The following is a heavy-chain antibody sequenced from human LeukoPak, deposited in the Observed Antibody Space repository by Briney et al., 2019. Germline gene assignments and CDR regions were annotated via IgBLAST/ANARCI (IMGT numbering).Heavy chain of an antibody. J-gene: IGHJ5*02. CDR2: ISSSSSTI. CDR3: ARELPEVATTKSAWFDP. D-gene: IGHD5-12*01. CDR1: GFTFSSYS. V-gene: IGHV3-48*01. Sequence: GGSLRLSCAASGFTFSSYSMNWVRQAPGKGLEWVSYISSSSSTIYYADSVKGRFTISRDNAKDTLYLQMNSLRVEDTAVYYCARELPEVATTKSAWFDPWGQGTLVTVSS.